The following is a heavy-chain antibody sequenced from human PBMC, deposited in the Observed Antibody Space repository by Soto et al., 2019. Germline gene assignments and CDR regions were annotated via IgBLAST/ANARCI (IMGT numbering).Heavy chain of an antibody. V-gene: IGHV5-51*01. CDR1: GYSFTSYW. J-gene: IGHJ6*02. CDR3: ARHVNRESVYYYYGMDV. Sequence: GESLKISCKGSGYSFTSYWIGWVRQMPGKGLEWMGIIYPGDSDTRYSPSFQGQVTISADKSIRTAYLQWSSLKASDTAMYYCARHVNRESVYYYYGMDVWGQGTSVTVSS. CDR2: IYPGDSDT. D-gene: IGHD3-10*01.